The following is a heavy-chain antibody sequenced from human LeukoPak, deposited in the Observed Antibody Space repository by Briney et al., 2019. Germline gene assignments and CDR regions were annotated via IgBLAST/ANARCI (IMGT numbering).Heavy chain of an antibody. CDR1: GGSISTYY. CDR2: IYYSGST. CDR3: ARRYTASPGERFDY. D-gene: IGHD2-2*02. Sequence: SETLSLTCTVSGGSISTYYWSWIRQPPGKGLEWIGHIYYSGSTNYNPSLKSRVTISVDTSKDQFSLMLRSLTAADTAVYYCARRYTASPGERFDYWGQGTLVTVSS. J-gene: IGHJ4*02. V-gene: IGHV4-59*08.